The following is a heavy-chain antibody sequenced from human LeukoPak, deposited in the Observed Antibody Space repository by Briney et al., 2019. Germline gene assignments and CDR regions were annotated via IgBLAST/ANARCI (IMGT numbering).Heavy chain of an antibody. CDR2: IFYSGST. Sequence: PSETLSLTCTVSGGSIINSTYYWGWIRQPPGKGLEWIGSIFYSGSTYYNPSLKSRVTISVDTSKNQISLKVTSVTAADTAIYYCSRLYSGTRPPDYWGQGTLVTVSS. CDR1: GGSIINSTYY. D-gene: IGHD2-15*01. J-gene: IGHJ4*02. CDR3: SRLYSGTRPPDY. V-gene: IGHV4-39*01.